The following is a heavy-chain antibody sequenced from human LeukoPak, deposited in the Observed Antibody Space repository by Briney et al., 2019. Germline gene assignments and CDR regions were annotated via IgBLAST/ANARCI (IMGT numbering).Heavy chain of an antibody. V-gene: IGHV3-30-3*01. Sequence: GGSLRLSCSASGFTFSSYAMHRVRQAPGKGLEWVAVISYDGSNKYYADSVKGRFTISRDNSKNTLYLQMNSLRAEDTAVYYCARDKRKNYYYYYYMDVWGKGTTVTVSS. CDR1: GFTFSSYA. J-gene: IGHJ6*03. CDR3: ARDKRKNYYYYYYMDV. CDR2: ISYDGSNK.